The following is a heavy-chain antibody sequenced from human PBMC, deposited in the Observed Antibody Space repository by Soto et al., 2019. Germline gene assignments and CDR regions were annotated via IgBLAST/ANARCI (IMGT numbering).Heavy chain of an antibody. CDR3: ARDGGLYCSGGSCYSYYYYGMDV. Sequence: PGWCLGLSCASSGFTFSSYWMSWVRQAQGKGLEWVANIKQDGSEKYYVDSVKGRFTISRDNAKNSLYLQMNSLRAEDTAVYYCARDGGLYCSGGSCYSYYYYGMDVWGQGTTVTVSS. CDR2: IKQDGSEK. D-gene: IGHD2-15*01. V-gene: IGHV3-7*01. CDR1: GFTFSSYW. J-gene: IGHJ6*02.